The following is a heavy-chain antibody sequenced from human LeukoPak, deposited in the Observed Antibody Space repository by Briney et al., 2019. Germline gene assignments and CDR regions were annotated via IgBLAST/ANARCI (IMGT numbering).Heavy chain of an antibody. CDR2: INHSGST. CDR3: ARRITGVLAPFDS. J-gene: IGHJ4*02. V-gene: IGHV4-34*01. CDR1: GVSFSGYY. Sequence: PSETLSLTCAVYGVSFSGYYWSWIRQPPGKGLEWIGEINHSGSTNYDPSLKSRVTISVDTSKNQFSLKLSSVTAADTAVYYCARRITGVLAPFDSWGQGSLVTVSS. D-gene: IGHD1-20*01.